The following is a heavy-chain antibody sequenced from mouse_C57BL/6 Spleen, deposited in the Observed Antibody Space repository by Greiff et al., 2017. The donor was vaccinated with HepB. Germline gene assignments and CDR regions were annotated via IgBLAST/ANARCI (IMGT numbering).Heavy chain of an antibody. CDR1: GYAFSSSW. J-gene: IGHJ1*03. D-gene: IGHD1-1*01. CDR2: IYPGDGDT. V-gene: IGHV1-82*01. Sequence: QVQLKESGPELVKPGASVKISCKASGYAFSSSWMNWVKQRPGKGLEWIGRIYPGDGDTNYNGKFKGKATLTADKSSSTADMQLSSLTSEDSAVYLWARGGVVATRSYWYFDVWGTGTTVTVSS. CDR3: ARGGVVATRSYWYFDV.